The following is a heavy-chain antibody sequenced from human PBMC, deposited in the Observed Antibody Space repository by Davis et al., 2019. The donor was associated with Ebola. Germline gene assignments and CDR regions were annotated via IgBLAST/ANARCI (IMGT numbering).Heavy chain of an antibody. CDR2: IIPIFGTA. V-gene: IGHV1-69*13. D-gene: IGHD3-22*01. CDR1: GGTFSSYA. CDR3: ARVWGDYYYDSSGYPFWFDP. Sequence: SVKVSCKASGGTFSSYAISWVRQAPGQGLEWMGGIIPIFGTANYAQKFQGRVTITADESTSTAYMELSSLRSEDTAVYYCARVWGDYYYDSSGYPFWFDPWGQGTLVTVSS. J-gene: IGHJ5*02.